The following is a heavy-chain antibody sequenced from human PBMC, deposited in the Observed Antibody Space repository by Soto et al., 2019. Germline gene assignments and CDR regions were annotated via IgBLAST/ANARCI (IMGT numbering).Heavy chain of an antibody. Sequence: PGGSLRLSCAGSGFTFSTYAMSWVRQAPGKGLEWVSLSSRSGASTSYADSVKGRFTMSRDNSKNTLYLQMNSLRPEDTAVYYCANHPGVATPGNRYFDYWGQGTLVTVSS. V-gene: IGHV3-23*01. J-gene: IGHJ4*02. CDR2: SSRSGAST. D-gene: IGHD6-13*01. CDR1: GFTFSTYA. CDR3: ANHPGVATPGNRYFDY.